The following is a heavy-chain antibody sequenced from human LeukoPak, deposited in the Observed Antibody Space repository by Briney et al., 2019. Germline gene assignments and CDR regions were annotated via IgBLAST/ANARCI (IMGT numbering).Heavy chain of an antibody. Sequence: PGGSLRLSCGVSGFTFSSYWMNWVRQAPGKGLEWVASIKQDGGEKSYVDPVKGRFTISRDNAKNSLYLQMSSLRAEDTAVYYCARDGTAAGLYFDLWGQGTLITVSS. V-gene: IGHV3-7*01. D-gene: IGHD6-13*01. CDR2: IKQDGGEK. J-gene: IGHJ4*01. CDR1: GFTFSSYW. CDR3: ARDGTAAGLYFDL.